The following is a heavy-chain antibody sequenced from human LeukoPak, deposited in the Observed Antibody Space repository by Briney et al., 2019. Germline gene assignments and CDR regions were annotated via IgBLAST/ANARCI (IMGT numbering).Heavy chain of an antibody. CDR2: IKSKTGGGTT. CDR1: GFSFSNAW. J-gene: IGHJ4*02. CDR3: AKSRTAGTDRDYFDY. V-gene: IGHV3-15*05. D-gene: IGHD6-13*01. Sequence: GGSLRLSCAASGFSFSNAWMSWVRQAPGKGLEWVARIKSKTGGGTTDYAAPVKGRFTISRDNAKNSLYLQMNSLRAEDTALYYCAKSRTAGTDRDYFDYWGQGTLVTVSS.